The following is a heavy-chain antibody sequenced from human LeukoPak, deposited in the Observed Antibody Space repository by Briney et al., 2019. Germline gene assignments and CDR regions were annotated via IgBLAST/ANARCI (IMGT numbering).Heavy chain of an antibody. V-gene: IGHV1-18*01. J-gene: IGHJ4*02. CDR2: ISGYNGHT. Sequence: GASVKVSCKASGYTFTSYGISWVRQAPGQGLDWMGWISGYNGHTKYAQKFQGRVTMTTDTSTSTAYMELRSLTSDDTAVFYCARGLPPRRNYDSSGYYSYYFDYWGQGTLVTVSS. CDR1: GYTFTSYG. D-gene: IGHD3-22*01. CDR3: ARGLPPRRNYDSSGYYSYYFDY.